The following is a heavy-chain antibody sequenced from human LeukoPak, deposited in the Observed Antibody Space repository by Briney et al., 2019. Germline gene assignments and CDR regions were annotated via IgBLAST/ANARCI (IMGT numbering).Heavy chain of an antibody. CDR3: ARDYGGSSYYYYYYYMDV. Sequence: PPETLSLTCTASGGSISSYYWSWIRQPAGKGLEWIGRIYTSGSTNYNPSLKSRVTMSVDTSKNQFSLKLSSVTAADTAVYYCARDYGGSSYYYYYYYMDVWGKGTTVTVSS. D-gene: IGHD2-15*01. J-gene: IGHJ6*03. CDR2: IYTSGST. V-gene: IGHV4-4*07. CDR1: GGSISSYY.